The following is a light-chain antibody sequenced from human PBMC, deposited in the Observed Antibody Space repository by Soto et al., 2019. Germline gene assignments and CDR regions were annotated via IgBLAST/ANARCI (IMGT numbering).Light chain of an antibody. Sequence: DIQMTQSRSSLSTSVGDRVTITCRASQTIINYLNWYQHKPGTAPKLLIYAASSLQSGVPSRFSGSGSGTDFTLTISSLQPEDFATYYCQQSYSIPPTFGQGTKVDIK. J-gene: IGKJ1*01. CDR1: QTIINY. CDR2: AAS. CDR3: QQSYSIPPT. V-gene: IGKV1-39*01.